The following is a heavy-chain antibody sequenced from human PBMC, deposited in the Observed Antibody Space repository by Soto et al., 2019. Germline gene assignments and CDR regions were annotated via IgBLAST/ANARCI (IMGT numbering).Heavy chain of an antibody. CDR1: GNTHTIYF. Sequence: ASVKVSCKASGNTHTIYFIHWLRQAPGQGLEWMGWINSVSGGTNYAPRFRGRVSMTRDTSSATAFMDLSGLRSDDTAVYYCARGGSYYAHWGQGTLVTVS. CDR3: ARGGSYYAH. V-gene: IGHV1-2*02. D-gene: IGHD3-16*01. CDR2: INSVSGGT. J-gene: IGHJ4*02.